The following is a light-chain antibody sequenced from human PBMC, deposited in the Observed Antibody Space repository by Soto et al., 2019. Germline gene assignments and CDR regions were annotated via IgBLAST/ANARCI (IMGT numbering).Light chain of an antibody. J-gene: IGKJ4*01. Sequence: EIVMTQSPVTLSVSPGERATLSCRASQSVSSSFAWYQQKPGQSPRLLIYGASTRATGVPARFSGSGSGTEFTLTISSLQSEDFAVYYCQQCYDWPLTFGGGTKVEIE. CDR1: QSVSSS. V-gene: IGKV3-15*01. CDR3: QQCYDWPLT. CDR2: GAS.